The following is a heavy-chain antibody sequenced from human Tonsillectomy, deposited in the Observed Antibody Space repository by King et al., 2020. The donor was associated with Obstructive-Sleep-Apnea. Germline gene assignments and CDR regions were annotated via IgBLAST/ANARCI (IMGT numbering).Heavy chain of an antibody. CDR2: IRYDGSNK. V-gene: IGHV3-30*02. Sequence: VQLVESGGGVVQSGGSLRLSCAASAFTFSSYGMHWVRQAPGKGLEWVAFIRYDGSNKYYADAVKGRFTISRDNSKNTLYQQMNSLRVEDTAVYYCAKVRQWLTDAFDVWGQGTKVTVSS. CDR1: AFTFSSYG. CDR3: AKVRQWLTDAFDV. D-gene: IGHD6-19*01. J-gene: IGHJ3*01.